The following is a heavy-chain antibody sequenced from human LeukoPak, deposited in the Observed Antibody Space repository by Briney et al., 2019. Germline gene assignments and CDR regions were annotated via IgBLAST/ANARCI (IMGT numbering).Heavy chain of an antibody. J-gene: IGHJ5*02. Sequence: PGGSLRLSCAASEFTFSSYNLNWLRQAPGKGLEWVSYISSSSSTIYYADSVKGRFTISRDNAKNSLYLQMNSLRAEDTAVCYCARRAARGRFDPWGQGTLVTVSS. CDR3: ARRAARGRFDP. D-gene: IGHD6-6*01. CDR1: EFTFSSYN. CDR2: ISSSSSTI. V-gene: IGHV3-48*01.